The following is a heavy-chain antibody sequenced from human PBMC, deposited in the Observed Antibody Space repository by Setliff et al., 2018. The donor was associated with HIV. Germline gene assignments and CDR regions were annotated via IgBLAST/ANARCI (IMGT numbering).Heavy chain of an antibody. Sequence: SETLSLTCSVSGGSFSGYYWSWIRQPPGKGLEWIGYIYIYNSGSTNYNPSLTSRVTISVDTSKNQFSLKLSSVTAADTAVYYCARHYNVNYYVRKDFDYWGQGTLVTVSS. D-gene: IGHD1-26*01. CDR3: ARHYNVNYYVRKDFDY. V-gene: IGHV4-59*08. J-gene: IGHJ4*02. CDR1: GGSFSGYY. CDR2: IYIYNSGST.